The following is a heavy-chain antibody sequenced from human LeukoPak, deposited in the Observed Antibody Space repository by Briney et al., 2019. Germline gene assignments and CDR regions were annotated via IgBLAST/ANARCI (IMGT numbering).Heavy chain of an antibody. CDR3: ARDPTDIVLVPAAMFDY. D-gene: IGHD2-2*01. V-gene: IGHV3-30*04. CDR1: GFIFSSFS. J-gene: IGHJ4*02. Sequence: GGSLRLSCAASGFIFSSFSMHWVRQPPGKGLEWVAGISHDATNKNYADSVKGRFTISRDNSKNTLDLQMNSLRAGDTAVYYCARDPTDIVLVPAAMFDYWGQGTLVTVSS. CDR2: ISHDATNK.